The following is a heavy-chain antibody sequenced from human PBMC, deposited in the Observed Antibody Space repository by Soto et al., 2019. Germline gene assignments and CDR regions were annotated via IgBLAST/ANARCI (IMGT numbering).Heavy chain of an antibody. CDR2: ISSSSCYI. CDR1: GFTFSSYS. J-gene: IGHJ6*02. Sequence: PGGSLRLSCAASGFTFSSYSMNWVRQAPGKGLEWVSSISSSSCYIYYADSVKGRFTISRDNAKNSLYLQMNSLRAEDTAVYYCARDKAPDSSGYYNYYYYGMDVWGQGTTVTVSS. CDR3: ARDKAPDSSGYYNYYYYGMDV. D-gene: IGHD3-22*01. V-gene: IGHV3-21*01.